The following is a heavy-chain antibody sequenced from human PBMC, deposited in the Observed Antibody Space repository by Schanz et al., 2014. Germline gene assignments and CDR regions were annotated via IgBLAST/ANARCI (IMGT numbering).Heavy chain of an antibody. CDR1: GFAFRNYG. CDR2: IWYDGNNK. J-gene: IGHJ4*02. Sequence: QVQLVESGGGVVQPGGSLRLSCAASGFAFRNYGMHWARQAPGKGPEWVAVIWYDGNNKYYADSVKGRFTISRDNSKNILYLQMNSLRTEDTAVYFCAKSYDTSGYSGFDYWGQGTLVTVSS. V-gene: IGHV3-30*02. CDR3: AKSYDTSGYSGFDY. D-gene: IGHD3-22*01.